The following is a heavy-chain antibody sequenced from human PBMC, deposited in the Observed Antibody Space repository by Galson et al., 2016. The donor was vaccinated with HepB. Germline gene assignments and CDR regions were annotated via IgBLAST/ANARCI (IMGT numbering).Heavy chain of an antibody. Sequence: QSGAEVKKPGESLRISCKGSGYTFRSYWIGWVRQMPGKGLEWMGIAHPAGSDTRYSPSFQGQVTASVDQSTSTAYRQWSSLRDSDTAMYYCATTPCYAPNYHPSYCGQGTLGTVAP. V-gene: IGHV5-51*01. J-gene: IGHJ4*02. D-gene: IGHD3-16*01. CDR1: GYTFRSYW. CDR2: AHPAGSDT. CDR3: ATTPCYAPNYHPSY.